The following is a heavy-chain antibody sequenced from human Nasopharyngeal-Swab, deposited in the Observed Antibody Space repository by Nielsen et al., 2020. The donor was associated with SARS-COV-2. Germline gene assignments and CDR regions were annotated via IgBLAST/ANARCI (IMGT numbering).Heavy chain of an antibody. CDR1: GGSFSGYY. CDR3: ARGPTTGIAAGGCFDY. Sequence: SETLSLTCAVYGGSFSGYYWSWIRQPPGKGLEWIGEINHSGSTNYNPSLKSRVTISVDTSKNQFSLKLSSVTAADTAVYYCARGPTTGIAAGGCFDYWGQGTLVTVSS. J-gene: IGHJ4*02. CDR2: INHSGST. V-gene: IGHV4-34*01. D-gene: IGHD6-13*01.